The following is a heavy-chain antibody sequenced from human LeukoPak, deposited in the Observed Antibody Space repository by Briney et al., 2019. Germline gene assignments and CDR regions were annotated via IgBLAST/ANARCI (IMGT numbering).Heavy chain of an antibody. V-gene: IGHV3-7*01. CDR1: GFTFVSHW. D-gene: IGHD3-10*02. CDR2: INQDGSEK. J-gene: IGHJ6*04. Sequence: QSGGSLRLSCVASGFTFVSHWMTWVRQAPGKGLEWVANINQDGSEKYYVDSVKGRFTISRDNAKNSLYLQMNSLRAEDTAVYYCAELGITMIGGAWGKGTTVTISS. CDR3: AELGITMIGGA.